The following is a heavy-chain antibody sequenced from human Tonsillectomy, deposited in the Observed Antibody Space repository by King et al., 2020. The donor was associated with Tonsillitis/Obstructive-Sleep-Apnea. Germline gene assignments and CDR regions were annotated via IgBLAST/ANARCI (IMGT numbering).Heavy chain of an antibody. D-gene: IGHD2-2*03. J-gene: IGHJ5*02. Sequence: QLVQSGAEVKKPGESLRISCKGTGDSFTTNWVAWVRQVPGKGLEWMGRSDPRDSYTNYSPSFQGHITISADKSITTAYLQWSSLKPSDTAIYYCARIGYSSSSSSWFDPWGQGTLVTVSS. CDR2: SDPRDSYT. V-gene: IGHV5-10-1*01. CDR3: ARIGYSSSSSSWFDP. CDR1: GDSFTTNW.